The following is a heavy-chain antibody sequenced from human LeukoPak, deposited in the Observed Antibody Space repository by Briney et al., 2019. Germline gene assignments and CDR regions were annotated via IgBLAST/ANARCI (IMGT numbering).Heavy chain of an antibody. CDR1: GGTFSSYA. V-gene: IGHV1-24*01. CDR3: ATNGEQQLVRDWFDP. Sequence: GASVKVSCKASGGTFSSYAISWVRQAPGKGLEWMGGFDPEDGETIYAQKFQGRVTMTEDTSTDTAYMELSSLRSEDTAVYYCATNGEQQLVRDWFDPWGQGTLVTVSS. CDR2: FDPEDGET. J-gene: IGHJ5*02. D-gene: IGHD6-13*01.